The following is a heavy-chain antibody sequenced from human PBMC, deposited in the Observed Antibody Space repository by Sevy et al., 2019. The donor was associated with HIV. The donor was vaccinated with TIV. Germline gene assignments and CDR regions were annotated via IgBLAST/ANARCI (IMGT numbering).Heavy chain of an antibody. CDR1: GYTFTGYY. J-gene: IGHJ5*02. Sequence: ASVKVSYKASGYTFTGYYMHWVRQAPGQGLEWMGWINPNSGGTKCAQKFQGRVTMTRDTSISTAYMELSRLRSDDTAVYYCAKERVYCSGGTCKPGGWFDPWGQGTLVTVSS. D-gene: IGHD2-15*01. CDR2: INPNSGGT. CDR3: AKERVYCSGGTCKPGGWFDP. V-gene: IGHV1-2*02.